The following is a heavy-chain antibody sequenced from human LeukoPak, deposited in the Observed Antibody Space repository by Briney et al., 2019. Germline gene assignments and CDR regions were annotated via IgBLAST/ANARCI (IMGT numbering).Heavy chain of an antibody. V-gene: IGHV3-20*04. Sequence: GGSLRLSCAASGFTFDDYGMSWVRQAPGKGLEWVSGINWNGGSTGYADSVKGRFTISRDNAKNSLYLQMNSLRAEDTALYYCARETARYYYDSSGYLDYWGQGTLVTVSS. CDR3: ARETARYYYDSSGYLDY. CDR1: GFTFDDYG. D-gene: IGHD3-22*01. CDR2: INWNGGST. J-gene: IGHJ4*02.